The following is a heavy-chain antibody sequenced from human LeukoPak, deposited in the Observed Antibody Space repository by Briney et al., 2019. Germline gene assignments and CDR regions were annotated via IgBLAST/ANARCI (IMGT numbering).Heavy chain of an antibody. CDR2: IYYSGST. Sequence: SETLSLTCTVSGGSINSYYWSWIRQPPGKGLEWIAYIYYSGSTNYNPSLKSRVTISVDTSKNQFSLKLSSVTAADTAVYYCARDRGYSYGHFDYWGQGTLVTVSS. CDR1: GGSINSYY. D-gene: IGHD5-18*01. V-gene: IGHV4-59*01. J-gene: IGHJ4*02. CDR3: ARDRGYSYGHFDY.